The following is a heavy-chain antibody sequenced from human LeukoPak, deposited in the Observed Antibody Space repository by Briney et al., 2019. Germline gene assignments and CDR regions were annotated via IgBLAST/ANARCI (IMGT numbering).Heavy chain of an antibody. CDR1: GGSFSGYY. Sequence: PSETLSLTCAVYGGSFSGYYWSWIRQPPGKGLEWIGEINHSGSTNYNPSLKSRVTISVDTSKNQFSLKLSSVTAADTAVYYCARATGYSSSWYPYPKGINWFDPWGQGTLVTVSS. CDR3: ARATGYSSSWYPYPKGINWFDP. CDR2: INHSGST. J-gene: IGHJ5*02. V-gene: IGHV4-34*01. D-gene: IGHD6-13*01.